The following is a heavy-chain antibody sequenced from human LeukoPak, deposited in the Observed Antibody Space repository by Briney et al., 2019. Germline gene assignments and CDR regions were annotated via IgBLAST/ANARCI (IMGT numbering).Heavy chain of an antibody. D-gene: IGHD1-1*01. J-gene: IGHJ4*02. V-gene: IGHV3-30-3*01. CDR1: GFTFSSYA. CDR2: ISYDGSNK. CDR3: ARAIVERRGVFDY. Sequence: PGGSLRLSCAASGFTFSSYAMHWVRQAPGKGLEWVAVISYDGSNKYYADSVKGRFSISRDNSKNTLYLQMNSLRAEDTAVYYCARAIVERRGVFDYWGQGTLVTVSS.